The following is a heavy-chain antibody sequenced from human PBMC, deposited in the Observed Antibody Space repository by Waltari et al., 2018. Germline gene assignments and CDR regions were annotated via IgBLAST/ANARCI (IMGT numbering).Heavy chain of an antibody. V-gene: IGHV4-4*07. D-gene: IGHD1-26*01. CDR1: GGSISSYY. J-gene: IGHJ5*02. Sequence: QVQLQESGPGLVKPSETLSLTCTVSGGSISSYYWRCIRQPAGKGLEWIGHIYTSGSTNYNPSLKSRVTMSADTSKNQFSLKLNSVTAADTAIYYCTRGRGGGGSSNNWFDPWGQGTLVIVSS. CDR2: IYTSGST. CDR3: TRGRGGGGSSNNWFDP.